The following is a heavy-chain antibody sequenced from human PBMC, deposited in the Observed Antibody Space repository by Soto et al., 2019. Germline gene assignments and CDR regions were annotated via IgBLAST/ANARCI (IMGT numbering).Heavy chain of an antibody. V-gene: IGHV4-4*07. D-gene: IGHD2-8*02. CDR2: FSLSGTT. Sequence: QVQLQESGPGLMKPSETLSLTCTVSGASITRSSYWSWIRQPAGKGLEWIGRFSLSGTTNYNPSLRSRVTMSADVSKNQFSLRLTSVTAADTALYYCARGMTPPGAPAWYYFDSWGQGTLVNVSS. CDR1: GASITRSSY. CDR3: ARGMTPPGAPAWYYFDS. J-gene: IGHJ4*02.